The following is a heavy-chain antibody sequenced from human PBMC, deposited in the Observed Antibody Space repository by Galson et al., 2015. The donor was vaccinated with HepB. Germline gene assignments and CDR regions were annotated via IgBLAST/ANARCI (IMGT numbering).Heavy chain of an antibody. V-gene: IGHV1-2*02. CDR2: INPNSSGT. J-gene: IGHJ3*02. Sequence: SVKVSCKASGYKFTGNYIHWVRQAPGHGLEWMGWINPNSSGTKNAQNFQARFTMSADTSINTAYLELSSLRFDDTAMYYCARELTGDGFDIWGQGTMVTVSS. CDR3: ARELTGDGFDI. CDR1: GYKFTGNY. D-gene: IGHD7-27*01.